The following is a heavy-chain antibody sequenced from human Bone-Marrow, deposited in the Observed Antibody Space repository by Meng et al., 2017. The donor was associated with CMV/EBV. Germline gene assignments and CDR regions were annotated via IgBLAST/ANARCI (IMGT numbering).Heavy chain of an antibody. Sequence: GESLKISCAASGFIFSSYEMNWVRQAPGKGLEWVSFISSSGGTIYYADSVKGRFTISRDNAKNSLYLQMNSLRAEDTAVYYCARHPAPWGPGNLVNVAS. V-gene: IGHV3-48*03. J-gene: IGHJ5*02. CDR2: ISSSGGTI. CDR1: GFIFSSYE. CDR3: ARHPAP.